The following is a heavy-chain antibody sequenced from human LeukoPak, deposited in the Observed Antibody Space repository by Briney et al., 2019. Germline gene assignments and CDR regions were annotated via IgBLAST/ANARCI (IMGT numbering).Heavy chain of an antibody. CDR1: GGSISSGDYY. D-gene: IGHD5-12*01. J-gene: IGHJ2*01. CDR2: IYYSGST. V-gene: IGHV4-30-4*01. CDR3: ARDRGYDFTANWYFDL. Sequence: PSETLSLTCTVSGGSISSGDYYWSWIRQPPGKGLEWIGYIYYSGSTYYNPSLKSRVTISVDTSKNQFSLKLSSVTAADTAVYYCARDRGYDFTANWYFDLWGRGTLVTVSS.